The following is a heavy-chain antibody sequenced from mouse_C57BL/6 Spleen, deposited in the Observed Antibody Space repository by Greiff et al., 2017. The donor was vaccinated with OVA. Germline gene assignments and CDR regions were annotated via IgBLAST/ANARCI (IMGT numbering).Heavy chain of an antibody. V-gene: IGHV2-3*01. CDR2: IWGDGST. CDR3: AKGSTVVAPDAMDY. Sequence: VKLMESGPGLVAPSQSLSITCTVSGFSLTSYGVSWVRQPPGKGLEWLGVIWGDGSTNYHSALISRLSISKDNSKSQVFLKLNSLQTDDTATYYCAKGSTVVAPDAMDYWGQGTSVTVSS. D-gene: IGHD1-1*01. J-gene: IGHJ4*01. CDR1: GFSLTSYG.